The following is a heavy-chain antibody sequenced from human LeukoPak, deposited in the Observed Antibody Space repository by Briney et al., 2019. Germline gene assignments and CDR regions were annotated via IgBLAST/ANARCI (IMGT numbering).Heavy chain of an antibody. CDR2: ISYDGSNT. CDR1: GFTLRSYT. V-gene: IGHV3-30-3*01. J-gene: IGHJ4*02. CDR3: AKDVRTIIAVAGTFDD. Sequence: GGSLRLSCAASGFTLRSYTMNWVRQAPGKGLEWVAVISYDGSNTYYADSVKGRFTISRDKSKNTLYLQMSSLRAEDTAVYYCAKDVRTIIAVAGTFDDWGQGTLVTVSS. D-gene: IGHD6-19*01.